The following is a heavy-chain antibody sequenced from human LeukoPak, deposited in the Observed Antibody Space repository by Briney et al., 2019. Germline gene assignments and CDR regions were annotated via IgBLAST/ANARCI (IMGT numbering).Heavy chain of an antibody. Sequence: SETLSLTCTVSGGSISGDHWNWIRQPPGKGLEWIGNIYYSGNTNYNPSLKSRVTISVDMSKNQFSLRLSSVTAADTAVYYCARQGYCTNGVCWSPWGQGTLVTVSS. CDR3: ARQGYCTNGVCWSP. CDR1: GGSISGDH. D-gene: IGHD2-8*01. CDR2: IYYSGNT. V-gene: IGHV4-59*08. J-gene: IGHJ1*01.